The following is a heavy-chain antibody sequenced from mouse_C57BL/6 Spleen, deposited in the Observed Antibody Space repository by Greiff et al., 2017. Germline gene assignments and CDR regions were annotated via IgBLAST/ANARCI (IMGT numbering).Heavy chain of an antibody. V-gene: IGHV1-61*01. CDR3: ARGGSSPWFAY. Sequence: VQLQQPGAELVRPGSSVKLSCKASGYTFTSYWMDWVKQRPGQGLEWIGNIYPSDSEYHYNQKFKDKATLTVDKSSSPAYMQLSRLTSEDSAVYYCARGGSSPWFAYWGQGTLVTVSA. CDR2: IYPSDSEY. D-gene: IGHD1-1*01. J-gene: IGHJ3*01. CDR1: GYTFTSYW.